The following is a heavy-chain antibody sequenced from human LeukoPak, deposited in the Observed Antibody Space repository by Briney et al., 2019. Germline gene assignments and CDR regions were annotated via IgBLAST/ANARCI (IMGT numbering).Heavy chain of an antibody. V-gene: IGHV5-51*01. Sequence: GESLKISCQGSGYSFPIYWIGWVRQMPGQGLEWMGIIYPDDSNTIYGPSFQGQVTISADKSINTAYLEWSSLKASDTAIYYCARQGAAGKYYYYMDVWGKGTTVTVSS. CDR2: IYPDDSNT. J-gene: IGHJ6*03. D-gene: IGHD6-13*01. CDR1: GYSFPIYW. CDR3: ARQGAAGKYYYYMDV.